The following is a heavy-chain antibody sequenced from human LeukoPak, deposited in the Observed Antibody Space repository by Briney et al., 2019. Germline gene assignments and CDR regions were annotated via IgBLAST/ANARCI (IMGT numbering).Heavy chain of an antibody. V-gene: IGHV3-23*01. Sequence: GGSLRLSCAASGFTFSSYAMSWVRQAPGKGLEWVSAISGSGGSTYYADSVKGRFTISRDNSKNTLYLQMNSLRAEDTAVYYCAKDRSSSSYGKGAFDIWGQGTMVTVSS. CDR3: AKDRSSSSYGKGAFDI. D-gene: IGHD6-13*01. CDR2: ISGSGGST. J-gene: IGHJ3*02. CDR1: GFTFSSYA.